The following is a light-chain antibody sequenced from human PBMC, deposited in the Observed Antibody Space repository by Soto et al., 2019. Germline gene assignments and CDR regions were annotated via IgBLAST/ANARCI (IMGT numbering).Light chain of an antibody. V-gene: IGKV3-11*01. CDR2: DAS. CDR3: QQRSNWLVT. J-gene: IGKJ4*01. CDR1: QSVSSY. Sequence: EIVLTQSPATLSLSPGERATLSCRASQSVSSYLAWYQQKPGQAPRLLIYDASNRAAGIPARFSGSGSGTDFTLTISSLEPEDSALYYCQQRSNWLVTFGGGTKVEIK.